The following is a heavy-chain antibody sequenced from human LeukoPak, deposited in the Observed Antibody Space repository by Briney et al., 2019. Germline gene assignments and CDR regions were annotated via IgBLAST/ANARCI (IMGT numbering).Heavy chain of an antibody. CDR3: ARGRGSYYDSSGFNCFDP. CDR1: GGSISSYY. V-gene: IGHV4-59*01. Sequence: SETLSLTCTVSGGSISSYYWSWIRQPPGKGLEWIGYIYYSGSTNYNPSLKSRVTISVDTSKNQFSLKLSSVTAADTAVYYCARGRGSYYDSSGFNCFDPWGKGPLVTVS. CDR2: IYYSGST. J-gene: IGHJ5*02. D-gene: IGHD3-22*01.